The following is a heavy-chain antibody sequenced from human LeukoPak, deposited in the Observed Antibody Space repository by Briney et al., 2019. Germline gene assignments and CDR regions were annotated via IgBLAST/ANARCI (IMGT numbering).Heavy chain of an antibody. Sequence: GGSLTLPCLASGFTFYSFWMHWVPHAPGQGVVGGSRISGDGISPGYADSVKGRFTISRDNARNTLYLQMNSLRAEDTAVYYCATVRGSLIPYFDYWGQGTLVTVSS. CDR2: ISGDGISP. V-gene: IGHV3-74*01. J-gene: IGHJ4*02. D-gene: IGHD1-26*01. CDR1: GFTFYSFW. CDR3: ATVRGSLIPYFDY.